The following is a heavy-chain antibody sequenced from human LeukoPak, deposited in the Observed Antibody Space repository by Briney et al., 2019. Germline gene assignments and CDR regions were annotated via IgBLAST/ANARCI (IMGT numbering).Heavy chain of an antibody. CDR2: IYYSGSA. CDR1: GGSISSGGYY. CDR3: ARESDSSSPGY. D-gene: IGHD6-6*01. V-gene: IGHV4-31*03. J-gene: IGHJ4*02. Sequence: SETLSLTCTVSGGSISSGGYYWSWIRQHPGKGLEWIGYIYYSGSAYYNPSLKSRVTISVDTSKNQFSLKLSSVTAADTAVYYCARESDSSSPGYWGQGTLVTVSS.